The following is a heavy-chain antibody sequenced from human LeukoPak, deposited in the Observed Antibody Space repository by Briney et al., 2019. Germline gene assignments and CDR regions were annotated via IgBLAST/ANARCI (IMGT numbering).Heavy chain of an antibody. D-gene: IGHD6-13*01. Sequence: PSETLSLTCTVSGRSLGNYYWSWIRQPAGKGLEWIGRIYPTGHTHYNPSLKSRVTMSVDTSKNQFSLKMTSLTAADTAVYYCARITDPDYRSRWSGADYWGRGTQVTVSA. CDR2: IYPTGHT. J-gene: IGHJ4*02. CDR1: GRSLGNYY. V-gene: IGHV4-4*07. CDR3: ARITDPDYRSRWSGADY.